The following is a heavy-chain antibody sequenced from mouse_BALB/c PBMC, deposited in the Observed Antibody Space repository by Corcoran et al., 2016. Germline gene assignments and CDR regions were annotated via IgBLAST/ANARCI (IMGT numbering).Heavy chain of an antibody. Sequence: QVQLQQSGAELMKPGASVKISCKATGYTFSSYWLEWVKQRPGHGLEWIGEILPGSGSTNYNEKFKGKATFTADTSSNTAYMQLSSLTSEDSAVYYCARAGRLLSFAYWGQGTLVTVSA. CDR1: GYTFSSYW. CDR3: ARAGRLLSFAY. D-gene: IGHD2-12*01. J-gene: IGHJ3*01. CDR2: ILPGSGST. V-gene: IGHV1-9*01.